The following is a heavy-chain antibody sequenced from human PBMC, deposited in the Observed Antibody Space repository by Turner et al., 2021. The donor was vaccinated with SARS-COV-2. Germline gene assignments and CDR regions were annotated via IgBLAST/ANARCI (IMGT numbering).Heavy chain of an antibody. D-gene: IGHD3-22*01. V-gene: IGHV3-7*01. J-gene: IGHJ4*02. Sequence: VQQVESGGGLVQPGGSLRPSCAASGFTFSSYSMSWVRQEPGKGLEWVANIRQDGSEKYYVDSVKGRFTITRDNAKNSLYLQMNSLRAEDTAVYYCARDGLHYYDISAYPNLASDYWGQGTLVTVSS. CDR1: GFTFSSYS. CDR2: IRQDGSEK. CDR3: ARDGLHYYDISAYPNLASDY.